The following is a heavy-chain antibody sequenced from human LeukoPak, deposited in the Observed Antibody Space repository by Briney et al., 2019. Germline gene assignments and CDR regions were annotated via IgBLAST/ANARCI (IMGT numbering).Heavy chain of an antibody. CDR3: AGSRRGSYLSRLNFDY. D-gene: IGHD1-26*01. Sequence: SETLSLTCTVSGGSVSSGSYYWSWIRQPPGKGLEWIGYIYYSGSTNYNPSLKSRVTISVDTSKNQFSLKLSSVTAADTAVYYCAGSRRGSYLSRLNFDYWGQGTLVTVSS. CDR1: GGSVSSGSYY. V-gene: IGHV4-61*01. J-gene: IGHJ4*02. CDR2: IYYSGST.